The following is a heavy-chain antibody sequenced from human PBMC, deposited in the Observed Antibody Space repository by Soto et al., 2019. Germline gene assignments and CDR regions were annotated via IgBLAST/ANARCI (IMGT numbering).Heavy chain of an antibody. CDR3: ARMSIAARPAATGYWYFDL. D-gene: IGHD6-6*01. J-gene: IGHJ2*01. Sequence: QVQLVQSGAEVKKPGASVKVSCKASGYTFTSYAMHWVRQAPGQRLEWMGWINAGNGNTKYSQKFQGRVTITRDTSASTAYTELSSLRSEDTAVYYCARMSIAARPAATGYWYFDLWGRGTLVTVSS. V-gene: IGHV1-3*01. CDR1: GYTFTSYA. CDR2: INAGNGNT.